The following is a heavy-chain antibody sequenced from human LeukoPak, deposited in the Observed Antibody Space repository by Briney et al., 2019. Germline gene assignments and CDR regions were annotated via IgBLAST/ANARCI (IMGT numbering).Heavy chain of an antibody. D-gene: IGHD2-2*01. CDR2: IYHSGST. Sequence: SETLSLTCTVSGGSISSSNYYWGWIRQPPGKGLEWIGSIYHSGSTYYNPSLKSRVTISVDTSKNQFSLKLSSVTAADTAVYYCARNSSATIVVQRAADQHNWLDPWGQGTLVSVSS. CDR3: ARNSSATIVVQRAADQHNWLDP. CDR1: GGSISSSNYY. J-gene: IGHJ5*02. V-gene: IGHV4-39*07.